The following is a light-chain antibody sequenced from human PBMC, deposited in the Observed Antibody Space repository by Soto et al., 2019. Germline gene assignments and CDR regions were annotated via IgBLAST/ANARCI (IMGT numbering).Light chain of an antibody. CDR3: NSYASGNARV. J-gene: IGLJ1*01. Sequence: QSALTQPASVPGSPGQSITISCTGTSSDIGDYDYVSWYQQHPGKAPKLLISEVSNRPSGVSNRFSGSKSGNTASLTISGLQAEDEADYYCNSYASGNARVFGTGTKLTVL. CDR1: SSDIGDYDY. V-gene: IGLV2-14*01. CDR2: EVS.